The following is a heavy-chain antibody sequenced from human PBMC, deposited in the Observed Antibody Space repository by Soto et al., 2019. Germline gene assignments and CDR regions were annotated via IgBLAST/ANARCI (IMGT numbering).Heavy chain of an antibody. V-gene: IGHV1-18*01. CDR1: GYTFTSYG. CDR2: ISAYNGKA. Sequence: ASVKVSCKASGYTFTSYGISWVRQAPGQGLEWMGWISAYNGKANYAQKLQGRVTMTTDTSTSTAYMELRSLRSEDTAVYYCARGSRVEYQLSFFNWFDPWGQGTLVTVSS. D-gene: IGHD2-2*01. CDR3: ARGSRVEYQLSFFNWFDP. J-gene: IGHJ5*02.